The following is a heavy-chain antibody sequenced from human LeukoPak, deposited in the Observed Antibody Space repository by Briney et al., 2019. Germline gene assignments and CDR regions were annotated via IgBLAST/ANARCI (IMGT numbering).Heavy chain of an antibody. CDR2: IYPGDSDT. V-gene: IGHV5-51*01. CDR1: GYSFTSYW. CDR3: ARHGTIFGVVILDYYMDV. J-gene: IGHJ6*03. D-gene: IGHD3-3*01. Sequence: GESLKISCKGSGYSFTSYWIGWVRQMPGKGLEWMGIIYPGDSDTRYSPSFQGQVTISADKSISTAYLQWSSLKASDTAMYYCARHGTIFGVVILDYYMDVWGKGTTVTVSS.